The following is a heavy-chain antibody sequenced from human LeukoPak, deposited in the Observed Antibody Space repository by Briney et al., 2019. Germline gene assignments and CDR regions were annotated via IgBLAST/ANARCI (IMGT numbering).Heavy chain of an antibody. Sequence: GGSLRLSCAASGFTFSDYSMNWVRQAPGKGLEWVALIWYAGSNTYYTDSVKGRFIISRDNSKSTLYLQMNSLRAEDTAMYYCAKENYYGPGSQYYFDYWGQGTPVTVSS. CDR3: AKENYYGPGSQYYFDY. CDR2: IWYAGSNT. V-gene: IGHV3-33*06. CDR1: GFTFSDYS. J-gene: IGHJ4*02. D-gene: IGHD3-10*01.